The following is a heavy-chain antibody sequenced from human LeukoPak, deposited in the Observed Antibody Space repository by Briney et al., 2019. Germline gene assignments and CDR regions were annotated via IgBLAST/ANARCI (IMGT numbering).Heavy chain of an antibody. J-gene: IGHJ4*02. V-gene: IGHV3-23*01. CDR1: GFTFSSYA. CDR3: AKGSIAAAGKPY. D-gene: IGHD6-13*01. CDR2: ISGSGGST. Sequence: GGSLRLSCTASGFTFSSYAMSWVRQAPGKGLEWVSAISGSGGSTYYADSVKGRFTISRDNSKNTLYMQTNSLRAEDTAVYYCAKGSIAAAGKPYWGQGTLVTVSS.